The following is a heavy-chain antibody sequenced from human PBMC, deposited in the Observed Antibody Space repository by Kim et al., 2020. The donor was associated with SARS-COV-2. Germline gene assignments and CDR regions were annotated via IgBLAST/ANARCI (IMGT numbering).Heavy chain of an antibody. V-gene: IGHV3-23*01. D-gene: IGHD5-12*01. Sequence: GGSLRLSCAASGFTFNSYAMNWVRQAPGKGLEWVSGISGSGGSTSYADSVKGRFTISRDNSNNTLHLQMNSLRAEDTAVYYCAKDPGGYFPNYANWFDPWGQGTLVTVSS. J-gene: IGHJ5*02. CDR3: AKDPGGYFPNYANWFDP. CDR2: ISGSGGST. CDR1: GFTFNSYA.